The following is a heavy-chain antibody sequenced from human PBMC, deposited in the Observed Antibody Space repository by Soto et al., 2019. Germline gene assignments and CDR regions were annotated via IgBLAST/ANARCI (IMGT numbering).Heavy chain of an antibody. V-gene: IGHV3-9*01. D-gene: IGHD4-4*01. J-gene: IGHJ4*02. Sequence: EVQLVESGGGLVQPGRSLRLSCAASGFTFDDYAMHWVRQAPGKGLEWVSGISWNSGSIGYAVSVKGRFTISRDNAKNSLYLQMNSLRAEDTALYYCAKDTDSNYEANFDYWGQGTLVTFPS. CDR1: GFTFDDYA. CDR2: ISWNSGSI. CDR3: AKDTDSNYEANFDY.